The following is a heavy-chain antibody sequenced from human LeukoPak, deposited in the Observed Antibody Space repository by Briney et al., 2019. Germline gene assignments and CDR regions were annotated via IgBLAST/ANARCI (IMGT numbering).Heavy chain of an antibody. CDR3: ARDQRNGYGNFDY. CDR1: GGSISSYY. Sequence: SETLSFTCTVSGGSISSYYWSWLRPPPGKGLEWIGYIYYSGSTNYNPSLKSRITISVDTSKNQFSLKLSSVTAADTAVYYCARDQRNGYGNFDYWGRGTLVTVSS. J-gene: IGHJ4*02. D-gene: IGHD5-24*01. CDR2: IYYSGST. V-gene: IGHV4-59*01.